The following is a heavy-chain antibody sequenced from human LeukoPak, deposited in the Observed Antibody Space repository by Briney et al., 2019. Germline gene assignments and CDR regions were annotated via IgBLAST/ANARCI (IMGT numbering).Heavy chain of an antibody. Sequence: PSETLSLTCAVYGGSFSGYYWSWIRQPPGKGLEWIGEINHSGSTNYNPSLKSRVTISVDTSKNQFSLKLSSVTAADTAVYYCARGIRAPRPYYDFWSGSTDYYYYYMDVWGKGTTVTISS. CDR3: ARGIRAPRPYYDFWSGSTDYYYYYMDV. J-gene: IGHJ6*03. D-gene: IGHD3-3*01. CDR2: INHSGST. V-gene: IGHV4-34*01. CDR1: GGSFSGYY.